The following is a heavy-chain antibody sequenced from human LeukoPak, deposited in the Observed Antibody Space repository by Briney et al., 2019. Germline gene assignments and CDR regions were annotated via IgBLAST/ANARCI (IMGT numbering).Heavy chain of an antibody. CDR2: IIPIFGTA. J-gene: IGHJ4*02. Sequence: ASVKVSCKASGYTFTSYYMHWVRQAPGQGLEWMGGIIPIFGTANYAQKFQGRVTITADESTSTAYMELRSLRSGDTAVYYCARVEAAAGTCDYWGQGTLATVSS. CDR1: GYTFTSYY. V-gene: IGHV1-69*13. D-gene: IGHD6-13*01. CDR3: ARVEAAAGTCDY.